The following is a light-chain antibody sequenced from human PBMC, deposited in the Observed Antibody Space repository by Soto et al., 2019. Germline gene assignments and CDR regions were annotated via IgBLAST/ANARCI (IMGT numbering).Light chain of an antibody. Sequence: EIVLTQSPATVSLSPGERATLSCRASQSVSSFLSWHQQKPGQAPRLLIYDASKRATGIPARFSGSGSGTDFTLTISSLEPEDFAVYYCHQYATSPYTFGQGTTLEIK. CDR2: DAS. CDR3: HQYATSPYT. CDR1: QSVSSF. J-gene: IGKJ2*01. V-gene: IGKV3-11*01.